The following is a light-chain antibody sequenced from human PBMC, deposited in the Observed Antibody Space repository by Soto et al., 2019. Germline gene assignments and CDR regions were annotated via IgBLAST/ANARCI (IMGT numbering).Light chain of an antibody. CDR2: GTS. V-gene: IGKV3-20*01. Sequence: EIVLTQSPGTLSLSPGERATLSCRASQSVSSNYLGWYQQKPGQGPSLLIYGTSTRAGGVPARFSGSGSGTDFTLTISRLEPEDFAVYYCQQYGSFITFGQGTRLEIK. J-gene: IGKJ5*01. CDR1: QSVSSNY. CDR3: QQYGSFIT.